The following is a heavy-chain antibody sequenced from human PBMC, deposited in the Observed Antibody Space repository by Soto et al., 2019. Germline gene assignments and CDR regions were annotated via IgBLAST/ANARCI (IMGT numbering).Heavy chain of an antibody. D-gene: IGHD3-22*01. J-gene: IGHJ6*02. CDR3: ALVVITQYYGMDV. CDR2: INPSGGST. V-gene: IGHV1-46*01. Sequence: ASVKVSCKASGYTFTSYYMHWVRQAPGQGLEWMGIINPSGGSTSYAQKFQGRVTMTRDTSTSTVYMELGSLRSEDTAVYYWALVVITQYYGMDVWGQGTTVTVSS. CDR1: GYTFTSYY.